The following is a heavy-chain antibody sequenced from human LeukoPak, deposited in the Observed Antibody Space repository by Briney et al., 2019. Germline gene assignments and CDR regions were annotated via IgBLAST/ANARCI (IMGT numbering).Heavy chain of an antibody. CDR3: ARDPHFYYYDSSGYYYF. CDR2: INPNSGGT. Sequence: GASVKVSCKASGYTFTGYYMHWVRQAPGQGLERMGWINPNSGGTNYAQKFQGRVTMTRDTSISTAYMELSRLRSDDTAVYYCARDPHFYYYDSSGYYYFWGQGTLVTVSS. D-gene: IGHD3-22*01. CDR1: GYTFTGYY. J-gene: IGHJ4*02. V-gene: IGHV1-2*02.